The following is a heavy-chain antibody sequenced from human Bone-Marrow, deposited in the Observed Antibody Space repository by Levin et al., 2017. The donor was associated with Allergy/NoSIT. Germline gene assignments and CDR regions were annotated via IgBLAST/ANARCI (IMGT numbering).Heavy chain of an antibody. CDR2: VWSDGTKK. CDR1: GFTFSNYG. Sequence: GGSLRLSCAASGFTFSNYGMHWLRQAPGKGLEWLAIVWSDGTKKDYADSVKGRFTISRDNSKNIVYVQMDSLRAEDTAVYYCARSIRTGSSFGDDAFDFWGQGTMVTVSS. V-gene: IGHV3-33*01. CDR3: ARSIRTGSSFGDDAFDF. J-gene: IGHJ3*01. D-gene: IGHD3-10*01.